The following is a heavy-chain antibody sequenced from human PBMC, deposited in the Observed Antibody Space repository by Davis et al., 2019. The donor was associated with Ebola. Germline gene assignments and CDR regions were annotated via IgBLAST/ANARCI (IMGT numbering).Heavy chain of an antibody. J-gene: IGHJ4*02. CDR1: GFTFSSYS. V-gene: IGHV3-21*01. CDR2: ISSSSSYI. D-gene: IGHD1-26*01. Sequence: PGGSLRLSCAASGFTFSSYSMNWVRQAPGKGLEWVSSISSSSSYIYYADSVKGRFTISRDNAKNSLYLQMNSLRAEDTAVYYCARGVVGSTHADYWGQGTLVTVSS. CDR3: ARGVVGSTHADY.